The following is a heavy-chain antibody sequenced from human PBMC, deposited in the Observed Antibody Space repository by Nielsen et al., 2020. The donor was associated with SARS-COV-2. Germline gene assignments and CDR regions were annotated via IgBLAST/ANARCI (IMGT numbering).Heavy chain of an antibody. CDR3: TTDRYPGIAVAGTGSRYFQH. D-gene: IGHD6-19*01. CDR2: IKSKTDGGTT. J-gene: IGHJ1*01. Sequence: RQPPGKGLEWVGRIKSKTDGGTTDYAAPVKGRFTISRDDSKNTLYLQMNSLKTEDTAVYYCTTDRYPGIAVAGTGSRYFQHWGQGTLVTVSS. V-gene: IGHV3-15*01.